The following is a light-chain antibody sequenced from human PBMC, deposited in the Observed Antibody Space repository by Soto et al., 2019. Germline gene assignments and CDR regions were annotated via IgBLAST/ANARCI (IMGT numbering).Light chain of an antibody. CDR3: YVTYNIPWP. Sequence: EIVMTQSPATLSVSPGERATLSCRASRSVTTNLAWYQLRPGQGPRLLIYGASRRATGIPARFSDSGSGTDFTLPISSLQPEDFATYWCYVTYNIPWPSCQGTKGDIK. V-gene: IGKV3-15*01. J-gene: IGKJ1*01. CDR1: RSVTTN. CDR2: GAS.